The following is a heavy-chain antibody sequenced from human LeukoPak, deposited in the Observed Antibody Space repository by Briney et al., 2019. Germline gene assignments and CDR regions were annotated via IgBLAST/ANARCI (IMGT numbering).Heavy chain of an antibody. CDR2: ISSSGTYT. D-gene: IGHD4-17*01. Sequence: TGGSLRLSCAASGFTFTTYSMTWVRQAPGKGLEWVSSISSSGTYTYYADSLKGRFTISRDNGKSSLFLQMNSLRAEDTAIYYCARDQYGDYSLDYWGQGTLVTVSS. J-gene: IGHJ4*02. V-gene: IGHV3-21*01. CDR3: ARDQYGDYSLDY. CDR1: GFTFTTYS.